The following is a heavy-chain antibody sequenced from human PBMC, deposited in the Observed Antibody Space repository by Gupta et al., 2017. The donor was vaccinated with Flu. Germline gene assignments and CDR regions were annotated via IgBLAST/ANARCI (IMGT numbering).Heavy chain of an antibody. CDR2: IFNDGRT. V-gene: IGHV4-39*01. Sequence: QLQLQESGPGLVKPSETLSLTCTVSGGSISSNAFYWGWIRQPPGKGLEWIGSIFNDGRTYYNPSLESRLTISVDMSKNQVSLKVSSVTAADTAVYYCASPDHSVNNDGSSYWGQGTLVTVSS. D-gene: IGHD1-1*01. CDR1: GGSISSNAFY. CDR3: ASPDHSVNNDGSSY. J-gene: IGHJ4*02.